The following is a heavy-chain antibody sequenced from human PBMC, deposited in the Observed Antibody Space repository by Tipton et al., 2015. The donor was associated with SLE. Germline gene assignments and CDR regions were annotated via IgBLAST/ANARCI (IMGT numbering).Heavy chain of an antibody. D-gene: IGHD2-15*01. J-gene: IGHJ4*02. CDR3: ARSPLDIVVVAATGFDY. CDR1: GGSISSSSYY. CDR2: FYYSGGT. Sequence: TLSLTCTVSGGSISSSSYYWGWIRQPPGKGLEWIGSFYYSGGTYYNPSLKSRVTVSVDTSKNQFSLKLSSVTAADTAVYYCARSPLDIVVVAATGFDYWGQGTLVTVSS. V-gene: IGHV4-39*07.